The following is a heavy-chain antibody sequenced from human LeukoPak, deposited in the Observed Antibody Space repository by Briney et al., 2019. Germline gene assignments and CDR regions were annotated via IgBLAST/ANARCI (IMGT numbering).Heavy chain of an antibody. Sequence: PGGSLRLSHAASGFTFSSYWLSWVRQAPGKGLEWVASIEQDGSQKYYVDSVRGRFTISRDNAKNSVYLQMNSLRVEDTAVYYCARNSGSYPFDYWGQGTLVTVSS. CDR3: ARNSGSYPFDY. V-gene: IGHV3-7*01. J-gene: IGHJ4*02. D-gene: IGHD1-26*01. CDR1: GFTFSSYW. CDR2: IEQDGSQK.